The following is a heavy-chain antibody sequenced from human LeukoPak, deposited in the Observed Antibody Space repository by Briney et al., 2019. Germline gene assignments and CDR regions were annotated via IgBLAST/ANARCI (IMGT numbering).Heavy chain of an antibody. D-gene: IGHD3-22*01. CDR2: IYHSGST. CDR1: GYSISSGYY. Sequence: SETLSLTCTVSGYSISSGYYWGWIRQPPGKGLEWIGSIYHSGSTYYNPSLKSRVTISVDTSKNQFSLKLSSVTAADTAVYYCARRGDDSSGYYLYYFDYWGQGTLVTVSS. J-gene: IGHJ4*02. V-gene: IGHV4-38-2*02. CDR3: ARRGDDSSGYYLYYFDY.